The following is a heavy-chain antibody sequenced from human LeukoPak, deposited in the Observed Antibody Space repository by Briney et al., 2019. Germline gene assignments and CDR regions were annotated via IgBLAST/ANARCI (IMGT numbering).Heavy chain of an antibody. Sequence: GASVKVSCKASGYTFTGYYMHWVRQAPGQGLEWMGWINPNSGGTNYAQKFQGRITMTRDTSISTAYMELSRLRSDDTAVYYCARGDYYDSSGYSSWDYWGQGTLVTVSS. CDR2: INPNSGGT. CDR1: GYTFTGYY. D-gene: IGHD3-22*01. CDR3: ARGDYYDSSGYSSWDY. V-gene: IGHV1-2*02. J-gene: IGHJ4*02.